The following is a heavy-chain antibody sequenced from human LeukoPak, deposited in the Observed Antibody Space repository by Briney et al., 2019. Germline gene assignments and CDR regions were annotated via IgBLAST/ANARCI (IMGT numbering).Heavy chain of an antibody. J-gene: IGHJ5*02. CDR2: IYYTGST. Sequence: SETLSLTCTVSGGSISNYYWNWIRQPPGKGLEWIGYIYYTGSTNYNPSLKSRVTISVDTSKNQFSLKLSSVTAADTAVYYCARQRRYLPHVSWFDPWGQGTLVTVSS. CDR1: GGSISNYY. CDR3: ARQRRYLPHVSWFDP. V-gene: IGHV4-59*08. D-gene: IGHD1-1*01.